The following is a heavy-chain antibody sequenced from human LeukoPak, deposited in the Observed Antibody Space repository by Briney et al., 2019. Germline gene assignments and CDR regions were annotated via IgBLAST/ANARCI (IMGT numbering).Heavy chain of an antibody. V-gene: IGHV4-39*02. CDR3: ARELAYCGGDCYSSHWY. J-gene: IGHJ4*02. D-gene: IGHD2-21*02. CDR2: VYYTGSA. Sequence: PSETLSLTCTVSGGSISSSIYYWGWIRQPPGKGLELIGHVYYTGSAYFNPSLKSRVTMSVDTSKNQFSLNLSSVAAADTAVYYCARELAYCGGDCYSSHWYWGQGTLVTVSS. CDR1: GGSISSSIYY.